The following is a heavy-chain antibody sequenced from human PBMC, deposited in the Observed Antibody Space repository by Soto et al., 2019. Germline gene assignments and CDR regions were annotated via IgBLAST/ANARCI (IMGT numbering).Heavy chain of an antibody. Sequence: QVQLVESGGGVVQPGRSLRLSCAASGFTFSSYGMHWVRQAPGKGLEWVAVISYDGSNKYYADSLKGRVTISRDNSKNTLYLQMNSLRGEDTAVYYCAKEWVYDSSGWSFDYWGQGTLVTVSS. V-gene: IGHV3-30*18. CDR2: ISYDGSNK. CDR1: GFTFSSYG. D-gene: IGHD3-22*01. J-gene: IGHJ4*02. CDR3: AKEWVYDSSGWSFDY.